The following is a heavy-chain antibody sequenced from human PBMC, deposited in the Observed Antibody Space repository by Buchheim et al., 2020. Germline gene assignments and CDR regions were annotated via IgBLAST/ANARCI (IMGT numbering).Heavy chain of an antibody. J-gene: IGHJ4*02. CDR2: IMPIFTTP. Sequence: QVQLVQSGAELKKPGSSVRVSCTTSGGIFANSAITWVRQAPGQGLEWMGGIMPIFTTPYCAQKFRGRVTITADESTATAYMELSSLTSEDTAVYYCARNFTGRYDYWGQGTL. CDR3: ARNFTGRYDY. V-gene: IGHV1-69*12. D-gene: IGHD1-26*01. CDR1: GGIFANSA.